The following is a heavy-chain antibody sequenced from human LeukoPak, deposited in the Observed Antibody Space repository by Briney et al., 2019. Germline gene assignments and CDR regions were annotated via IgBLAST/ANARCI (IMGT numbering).Heavy chain of an antibody. CDR1: GFTFDAFG. D-gene: IGHD7-27*01. CDR2: IRGDAGST. J-gene: IGHJ4*02. V-gene: IGHV3-20*04. CDR3: AGVWAWGSGNYFDN. Sequence: GGSLRLSCAASGFTFDAFGMTWVRQAPGKGLEWVSAIRGDAGSTGYADSVKGRFTISRDNAKNSLYLQMNSLRVEDTALYYCAGVWAWGSGNYFDNWGQGTLVTVSS.